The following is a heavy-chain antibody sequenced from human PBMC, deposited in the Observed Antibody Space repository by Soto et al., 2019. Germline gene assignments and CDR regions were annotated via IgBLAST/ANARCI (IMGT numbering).Heavy chain of an antibody. CDR1: GFTFSSYW. CDR2: INSDGSST. D-gene: IGHD6-13*01. Sequence: LSLTCAASGFTFSSYWMHWVRQAPGKGLVWVSRINSDGSSTSYADSVKGRFTISRDNAKNTLYLQMNSLRAEDTAVYYCARALYSSSWYGFDAFDIWGQGTMVTVSS. J-gene: IGHJ3*02. V-gene: IGHV3-74*01. CDR3: ARALYSSSWYGFDAFDI.